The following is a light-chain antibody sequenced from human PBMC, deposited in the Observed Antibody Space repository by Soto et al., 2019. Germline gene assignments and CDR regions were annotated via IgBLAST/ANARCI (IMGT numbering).Light chain of an antibody. V-gene: IGKV3-11*01. J-gene: IGKJ5*01. CDR2: DAS. CDR3: QQRSNWPPIT. Sequence: EIVFTQSPATLSLSPGERATLSCRASQSVSSYLAWYQQKPGQAPRLLIYDASNSSTGIPARFSGSGSGTDFTLTISSREPEDFAVYYCQQRSNWPPITFGQGTRLEIK. CDR1: QSVSSY.